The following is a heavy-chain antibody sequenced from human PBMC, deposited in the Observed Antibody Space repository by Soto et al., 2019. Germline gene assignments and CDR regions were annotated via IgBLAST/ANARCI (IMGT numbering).Heavy chain of an antibody. J-gene: IGHJ4*02. V-gene: IGHV1-69*02. CDR3: ARAGGYDHFDY. CDR1: GGTFSSYT. D-gene: IGHD5-12*01. Sequence: QVQLVQSGAEVKKPGSSVKVSCKASGGTFSSYTISWVRQAPGQGLEWMGRIIPILGIANYAQKFQGRVTLTADKSTSTAYMELSSLRSEDTAVYYCARAGGYDHFDYWGQGTLVTVSS. CDR2: IIPILGIA.